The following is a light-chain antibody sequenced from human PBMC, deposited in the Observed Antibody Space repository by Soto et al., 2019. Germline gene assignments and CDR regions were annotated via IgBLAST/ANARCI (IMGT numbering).Light chain of an antibody. V-gene: IGLV2-8*01. Sequence: QSVLTQPPSASGSPGQSVTISCTGTSSDVGGYNYVSWYQQHPGKAPKLMIYEVSERPSGVPDRFSASKSGNTASLTVSGLQAEDEADYYCSSYADNNNVVFGGGTKVTVL. J-gene: IGLJ2*01. CDR2: EVS. CDR3: SSYADNNNVV. CDR1: SSDVGGYNY.